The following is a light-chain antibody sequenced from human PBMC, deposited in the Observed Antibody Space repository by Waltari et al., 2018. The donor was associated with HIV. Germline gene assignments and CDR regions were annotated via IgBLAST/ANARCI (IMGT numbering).Light chain of an antibody. CDR1: SRDRVGYNR. CDR3: CSYAGSYTTI. Sequence: QSALNQPRPVSESPVQPVTIPCTRTSRDRVGYNRFSWYQLPPGKAPKVILYDVSNRPSGVPDRFSGSKSGNTASLTISGLQAEDEADYYCCSYAGSYTTIFGGGTKLTVL. V-gene: IGLV2-11*01. J-gene: IGLJ2*01. CDR2: DVS.